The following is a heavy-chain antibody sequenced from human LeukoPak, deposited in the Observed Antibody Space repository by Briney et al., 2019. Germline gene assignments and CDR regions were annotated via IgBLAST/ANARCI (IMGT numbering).Heavy chain of an antibody. CDR1: GFTFGGFW. CDR2: IKQDGSQQ. D-gene: IGHD6-19*01. J-gene: IGHJ5*02. CDR3: ARFRTSAWYVGDL. V-gene: IGHV3-7*01. Sequence: GGSLRLSCAASGFTFGGFWMSWVRQAPGKGLGWVANIKQDGSQQFYVDSVRGRFTISRDNAKNSLFLQINTLRAEDSAIYYCARFRTSAWYVGDLWGQGTLVTVSS.